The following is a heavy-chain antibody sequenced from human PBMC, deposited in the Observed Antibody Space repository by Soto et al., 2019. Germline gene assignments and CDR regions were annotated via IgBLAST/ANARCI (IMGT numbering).Heavy chain of an antibody. CDR2: INPNSGDT. D-gene: IGHD1-26*01. J-gene: IGHJ6*02. V-gene: IGHV1-2*02. CDR1: GYTFTGYY. Sequence: ASVKVSCKASGYTFTGYYVHWVRQAPGQGLEWMGWINPNSGDTYLAQRFQGRATMNRDTSIGTAYMELRGLTSDDTAEYYCAKGGAIVAAGTRVYLYNAMDVWGQGTTGTVSS. CDR3: AKGGAIVAAGTRVYLYNAMDV.